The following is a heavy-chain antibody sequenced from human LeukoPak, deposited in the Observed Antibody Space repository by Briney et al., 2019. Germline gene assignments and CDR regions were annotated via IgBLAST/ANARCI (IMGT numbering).Heavy chain of an antibody. CDR3: ARQWGDCSSTSCYSAS. V-gene: IGHV5-51*01. CDR2: IYPGDSDT. CDR1: GYSFSSYW. J-gene: IGHJ5*02. Sequence: GESLKISCKGSGYSFSSYWIGWVRQMPGKGLEWMGIIYPGDSDTRYSPSFQGQVTISADKSVSTAYLQWSSLKVSDTAMYYCARQWGDCSSTSCYSASWGQGTLVTVSS. D-gene: IGHD2-2*01.